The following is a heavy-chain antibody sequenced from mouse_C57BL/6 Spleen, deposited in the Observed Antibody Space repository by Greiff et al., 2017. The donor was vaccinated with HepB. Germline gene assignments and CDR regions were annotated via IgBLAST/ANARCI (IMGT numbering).Heavy chain of an antibody. V-gene: IGHV5-17*01. Sequence: EVQWVESGGGLVKPGGSLKLSCAASGFTFSDYGMHWVRQAPEKGLEWVAYISSGSSTIYYADTVKGRFTISRDNAKNTLFLQMTSLRSEDTAMYYCASNFQNAMDYWGQGTSVTVSS. CDR2: ISSGSSTI. CDR3: ASNFQNAMDY. CDR1: GFTFSDYG. J-gene: IGHJ4*01.